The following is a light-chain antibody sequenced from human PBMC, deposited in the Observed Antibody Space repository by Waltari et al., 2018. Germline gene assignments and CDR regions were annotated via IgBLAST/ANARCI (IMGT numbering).Light chain of an antibody. CDR3: SSFTSSATWV. Sequence: QSALTQPASLSGSPRQSITISCTGTNSDIGGYNSVSWYQHHSGKAPTLMIFGVSDRPSGVSNRFSGSKSGNTASLTISELQADDEADYYCSSFTSSATWVFGGGTKLTVL. CDR1: NSDIGGYNS. V-gene: IGLV2-14*03. J-gene: IGLJ3*02. CDR2: GVS.